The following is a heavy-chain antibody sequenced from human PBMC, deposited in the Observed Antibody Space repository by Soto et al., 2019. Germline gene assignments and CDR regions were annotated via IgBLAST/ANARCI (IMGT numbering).Heavy chain of an antibody. CDR1: GGTFSSYA. V-gene: IGHV1-69*06. D-gene: IGHD6-13*01. CDR2: IIPIFGTA. J-gene: IGHJ5*02. Sequence: ASVKVSCKASGGTFSSYAISWVRQAPGQGLEWMGGIIPIFGTANYAQKFQGRVTITADKSTSTAYMELSSLRSEDTAVYYCARDLVEQQPVRLGWFDPWGQGTLVTVS. CDR3: ARDLVEQQPVRLGWFDP.